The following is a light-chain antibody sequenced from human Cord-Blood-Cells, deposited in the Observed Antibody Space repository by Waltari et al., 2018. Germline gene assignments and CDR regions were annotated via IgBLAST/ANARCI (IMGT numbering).Light chain of an antibody. CDR2: LGS. CDR1: QSLLHSNGYNY. CDR3: RQALQTLT. J-gene: IGKJ1*01. V-gene: IGKV2-28*01. Sequence: IVMTQSQLSPPVTPGELASSSCRPSQSLLHSNGYNYLDWYLQKPGQSPQLLIYLGSNRGSGVPDRCSGSGSGTDFTLKISRVEAEDVGVYYCRQALQTLTFGQGTKVEIK.